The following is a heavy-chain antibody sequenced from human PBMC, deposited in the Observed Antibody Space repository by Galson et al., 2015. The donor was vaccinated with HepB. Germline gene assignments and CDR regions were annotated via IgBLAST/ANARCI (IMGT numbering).Heavy chain of an antibody. CDR1: GFTFSSYS. V-gene: IGHV3-48*02. Sequence: SLRLSCAASGFTFSSYSMNWVRQAPGKGLEWVSYISSSSTIYYADSVKGRFTISRDNAKNSLYLQMNSLRDEDTAVYYCARDRVTDYYDSSGYYSSSNWFDPWGQGTLVTVSS. CDR2: ISSSSTI. D-gene: IGHD3-22*01. CDR3: ARDRVTDYYDSSGYYSSSNWFDP. J-gene: IGHJ5*02.